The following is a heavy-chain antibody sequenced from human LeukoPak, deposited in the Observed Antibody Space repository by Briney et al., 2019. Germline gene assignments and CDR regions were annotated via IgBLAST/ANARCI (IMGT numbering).Heavy chain of an antibody. CDR3: ARSPHILTGENFDY. Sequence: KTSETLSLTCTVSGGSISTSGYYWGWIRQPPGKGLEWIGNIYHSGSTYYNPSLKSRVSISVDTSKNQFSLKLSSVTAADTAVYYCARSPHILTGENFDYWGQGTLLTVSS. CDR1: GGSISTSGYY. CDR2: IYHSGST. D-gene: IGHD3-9*01. V-gene: IGHV4-39*07. J-gene: IGHJ4*02.